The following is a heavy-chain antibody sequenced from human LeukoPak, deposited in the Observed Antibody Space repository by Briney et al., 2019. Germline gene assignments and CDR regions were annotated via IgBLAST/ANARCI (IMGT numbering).Heavy chain of an antibody. Sequence: SETLSLTCTVSGGSITNDYWNWIRQSSGKQLEWIGSIHYSGTINYSPSLKGRITISLDTSKNQFSLKLSSVTAADTAMYYCATSYDHGWLIGSWGQGTLVTVSS. CDR2: IHYSGTI. CDR1: GGSITNDY. V-gene: IGHV4-59*01. D-gene: IGHD3-16*01. CDR3: ATSYDHGWLIGS. J-gene: IGHJ4*02.